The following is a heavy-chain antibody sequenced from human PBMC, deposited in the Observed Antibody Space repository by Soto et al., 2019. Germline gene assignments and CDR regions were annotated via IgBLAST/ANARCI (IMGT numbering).Heavy chain of an antibody. V-gene: IGHV4-59*08. J-gene: IGHJ6*02. Sequence: QVPLQESGPGLVKPSETLSLSCTVSGGSISSYYWSWIRQPPGKGLEWIGYVHDSWGSHYNPSLKGPVAISLDTSKSQFSLKLTSVTATDTAVDYCVRQGFGALPGLVDVWGQGTTVTVSS. D-gene: IGHD3-10*01. CDR2: VHDSWGS. CDR1: GGSISSYY. CDR3: VRQGFGALPGLVDV.